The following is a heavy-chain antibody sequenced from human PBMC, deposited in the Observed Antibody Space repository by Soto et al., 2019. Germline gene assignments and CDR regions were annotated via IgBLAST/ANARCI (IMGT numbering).Heavy chain of an antibody. Sequence: ASVKVSCKASGYTFTSYAMHWVRQAPGQRLEWMGWINAGNGNTKYSQKFQGRVTITRDTSASTAYMELSSLRSEDTAVYYCAKSSSWYFAEYFQHWGQGTLVTVS. CDR3: AKSSSWYFAEYFQH. CDR1: GYTFTSYA. CDR2: INAGNGNT. D-gene: IGHD6-13*01. V-gene: IGHV1-3*01. J-gene: IGHJ1*01.